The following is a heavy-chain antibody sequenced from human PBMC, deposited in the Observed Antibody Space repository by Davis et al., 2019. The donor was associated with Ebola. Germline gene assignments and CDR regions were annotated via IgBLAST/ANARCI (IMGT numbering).Heavy chain of an antibody. Sequence: PSETLSLTCTVSGGSISSGGYYWSWIRQHPGKGLEWIGYIYYSGSTNYNPSLKSRVTISVDTSKNQFSLKLSSVTAADTAVYYCARRGLTVTTPYYYYYYYMDVWGKGTTVTVSS. D-gene: IGHD4-17*01. CDR2: IYYSGST. V-gene: IGHV4-61*08. J-gene: IGHJ6*03. CDR1: GGSISSGGYY. CDR3: ARRGLTVTTPYYYYYYYMDV.